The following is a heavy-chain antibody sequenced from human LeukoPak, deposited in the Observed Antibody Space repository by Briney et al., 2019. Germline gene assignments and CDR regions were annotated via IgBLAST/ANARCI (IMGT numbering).Heavy chain of an antibody. Sequence: GASVKVSCKASGGTFSSYAISWVRQAPGQGLEWMGGIIPIFGTANYAQKSQGRVTITTDESTSTAYMELSSLRSEDTAVYYCARGATAGYFDYWGQGTLVTVSS. D-gene: IGHD2-21*02. CDR3: ARGATAGYFDY. CDR2: IIPIFGTA. V-gene: IGHV1-69*05. J-gene: IGHJ4*02. CDR1: GGTFSSYA.